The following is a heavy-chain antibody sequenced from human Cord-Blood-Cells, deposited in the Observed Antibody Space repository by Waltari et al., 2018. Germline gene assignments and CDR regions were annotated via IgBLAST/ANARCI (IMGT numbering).Heavy chain of an antibody. J-gene: IGHJ2*01. D-gene: IGHD2-21*01. CDR1: GFTFSSYW. CDR3: ARVERCGGDCYWYFDL. V-gene: IGHV3-74*01. Sequence: EVQLVESGGGLVQPGGSLRLSCAASGFTFSSYWMHWVRQAPGKGLVWFSRINSDGSSTSYADSVKGRFTISRDNAKNTLYLQMNSLRAEDTAVYYCARVERCGGDCYWYFDLWGRGTLVTVSS. CDR2: INSDGSST.